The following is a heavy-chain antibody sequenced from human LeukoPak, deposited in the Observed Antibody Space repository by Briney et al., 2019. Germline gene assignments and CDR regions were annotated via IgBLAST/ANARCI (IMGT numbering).Heavy chain of an antibody. CDR2: INPKSGDT. D-gene: IGHD6-13*01. CDR3: ARDKNSWYSDYYHTMDV. Sequence: ASVKVSCSASGYMFTGYYVHWVRQAPGQGLEWMGWINPKSGDTIYAQKFQGRVTMTRDTSSSTAYMELSGLKSDDTALYFCARDKNSWYSDYYHTMDVWGKGTTVTVSS. J-gene: IGHJ6*03. V-gene: IGHV1-2*02. CDR1: GYMFTGYY.